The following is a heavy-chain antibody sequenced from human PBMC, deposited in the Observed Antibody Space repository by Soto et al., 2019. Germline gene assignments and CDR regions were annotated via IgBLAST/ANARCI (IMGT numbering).Heavy chain of an antibody. CDR3: VRNTGHNLLDI. CDR1: GDSVSSITSV. Sequence: SQTLSLTCALSGDSVSSITSVWNWIRQSPSRGLEWLGRTYYRTQWYSDYALSVTGRAAINPDTSKNQFSLRLNSVTPEDTAVYYCVRNTGHNLLDIWGQGTMVTVS. J-gene: IGHJ3*02. V-gene: IGHV6-1*01. CDR2: TYYRTQWYS.